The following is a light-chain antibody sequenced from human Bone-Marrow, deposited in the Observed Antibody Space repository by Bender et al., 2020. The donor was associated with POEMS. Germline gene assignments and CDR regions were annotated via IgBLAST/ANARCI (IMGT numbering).Light chain of an antibody. V-gene: IGLV4-69*01. CDR1: SGHSSYG. J-gene: IGLJ3*02. CDR3: QTWDTGILV. CDR2: IHSDGSL. Sequence: QLVLTQSPSASASLGASVTLTCTLSSGHSSYGIAWHQQQPEKGPRFLMKIHSDGSLTKWDGLPDRFSGSSSGAERYLTISSLQSEDEADYYCQTWDTGILVFGGGTKLTVL.